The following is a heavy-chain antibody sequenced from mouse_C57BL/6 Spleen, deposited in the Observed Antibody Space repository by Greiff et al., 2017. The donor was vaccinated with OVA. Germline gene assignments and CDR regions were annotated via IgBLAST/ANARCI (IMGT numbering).Heavy chain of an antibody. Sequence: EVQGVESGGGLVKPGGSLKLSCAASGFTFSDYGMHWVRQAPEKGLELVAYISSGSSTIYYADTVKGRFTISRDNAKNTLFLQMTSLRSEDTAMYYCARPYGNYGGYFDYWGQGTTLTVSS. CDR3: ARPYGNYGGYFDY. CDR1: GFTFSDYG. V-gene: IGHV5-17*01. J-gene: IGHJ2*01. D-gene: IGHD2-1*01. CDR2: ISSGSSTI.